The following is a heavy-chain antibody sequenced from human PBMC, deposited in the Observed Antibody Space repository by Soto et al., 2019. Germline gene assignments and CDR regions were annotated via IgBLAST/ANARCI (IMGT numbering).Heavy chain of an antibody. CDR1: GYSFTSYW. CDR2: IDPSDSYT. V-gene: IGHV5-10-1*01. J-gene: IGHJ6*02. Sequence: GESLEISCKGSGYSFTSYWISWVRQMPGKGLEWMGRIDPSDSYTNYSPSFQGHVTISADKSISTAYLQWSSLKASDTAMYYCARQRVAARPYYYYGMDVWGQGTTVTVSS. D-gene: IGHD6-6*01. CDR3: ARQRVAARPYYYYGMDV.